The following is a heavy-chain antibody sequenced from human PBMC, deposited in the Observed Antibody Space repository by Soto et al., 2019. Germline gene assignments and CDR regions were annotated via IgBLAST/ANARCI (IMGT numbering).Heavy chain of an antibody. Sequence: QPGGSLRLSCAASGFTVSSNYMSWVRQAPGKGLEWVSVIYSGGSTYYADSVKGRFTISRDNSKNTLYLQMNSLRAEDTAVYYCARSFGGDLYYFDYWGQGTLVTVSS. CDR1: GFTVSSNY. CDR3: ARSFGGDLYYFDY. D-gene: IGHD2-21*02. V-gene: IGHV3-53*01. J-gene: IGHJ4*02. CDR2: IYSGGST.